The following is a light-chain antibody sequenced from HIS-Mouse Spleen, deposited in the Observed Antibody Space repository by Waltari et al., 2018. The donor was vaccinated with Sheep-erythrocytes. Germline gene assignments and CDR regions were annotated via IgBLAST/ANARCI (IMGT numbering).Light chain of an antibody. CDR1: RRYVGGYHY. V-gene: IGLV2-11*01. J-gene: IGLJ1*01. CDR2: DVT. CDR3: CSYAGSYNHV. Sequence: QSALTQPRSVSGSPGQSVTISCTGTRRYVGGYHYVSWYQQHPGKAPKLMIDDVTKRPSGVPDRFSGSKSGNTASLTISGLQAEDEADYYCCSYAGSYNHVFATGTKVTVL.